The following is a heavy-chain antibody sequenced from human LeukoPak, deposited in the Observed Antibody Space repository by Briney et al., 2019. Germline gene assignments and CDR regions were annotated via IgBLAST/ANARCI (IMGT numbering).Heavy chain of an antibody. CDR2: MSFDGDSE. CDR3: AKDSGYREYYFDY. CDR1: GFTFSTYP. V-gene: IGHV3-30-3*01. D-gene: IGHD3-22*01. J-gene: IGHJ4*02. Sequence: PGGSLRLSCAASGFTFSTYPMHWVRQAPGKGLEWVAVMSFDGDSEYYSDSVRGRFTISRDNSKNTLYLQMNSLRAEDTAVYYCAKDSGYREYYFDYWGQGTLVTVSS.